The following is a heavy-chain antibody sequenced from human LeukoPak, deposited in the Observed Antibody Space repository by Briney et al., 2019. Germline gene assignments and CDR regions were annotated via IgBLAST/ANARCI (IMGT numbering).Heavy chain of an antibody. D-gene: IGHD2-15*01. CDR2: ICSTGSTT. CDR1: GFTFSSYE. J-gene: IGHJ4*02. Sequence: GGSPRPSCAASGFTFSSYEINWVRQAPGEGLGRVSYICSTGSTTNHPGPVKGQLHHPKEKAKNSPYLQMNSLRAEDTAVYYCARNPVVSGGGPYYFDYWGQGTLVTVSS. CDR3: ARNPVVSGGGPYYFDY. V-gene: IGHV3-48*03.